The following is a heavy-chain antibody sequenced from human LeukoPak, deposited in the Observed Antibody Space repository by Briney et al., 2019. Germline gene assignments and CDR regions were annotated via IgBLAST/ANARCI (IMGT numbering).Heavy chain of an antibody. CDR2: IYTSGST. Sequence: PSQTLSLTCTVSGDSISSASYYWSWIRQPAGKGLEWIGRIYTSGSTNYNPSLKSRVTMSLDASRNQFSLRLTSVTAADTAVYFCARDVGVLRFLEYWGQGIQVTVSS. CDR1: GDSISSASYY. D-gene: IGHD3-3*01. V-gene: IGHV4-61*02. J-gene: IGHJ4*02. CDR3: ARDVGVLRFLEY.